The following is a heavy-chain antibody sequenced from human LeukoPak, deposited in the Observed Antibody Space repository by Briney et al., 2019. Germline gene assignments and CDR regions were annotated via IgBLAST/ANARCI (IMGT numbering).Heavy chain of an antibody. CDR2: IYYSGST. V-gene: IGHV4-31*03. CDR3: ARGYGYYYYVDV. J-gene: IGHJ6*03. Sequence: SETLSLTCTVSGGSISSGGYYWSWIRQHPGKGLEWIGYIYYSGSTYYNPSLKSRVTISVDTSKNQFSLKLSSVTAADTAVYYCARGYGYYYYVDVWGKGTTVTVSS. CDR1: GGSISSGGYY. D-gene: IGHD1-1*01.